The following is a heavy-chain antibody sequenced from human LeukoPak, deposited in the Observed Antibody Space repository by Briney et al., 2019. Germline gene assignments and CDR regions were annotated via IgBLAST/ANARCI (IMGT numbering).Heavy chain of an antibody. CDR2: ISWNSGSI. Sequence: SLRLSCAASGFTFDDYAMHWVRQAPGKGLEWVSGISWNSGSIAYADSVKGRFTISRDNAKNSLYLRMNSLRAEDTALYYCAKDMRYNSGGGFDFWGQGTLVTVSS. J-gene: IGHJ4*02. CDR1: GFTFDDYA. D-gene: IGHD5-18*01. CDR3: AKDMRYNSGGGFDF. V-gene: IGHV3-9*01.